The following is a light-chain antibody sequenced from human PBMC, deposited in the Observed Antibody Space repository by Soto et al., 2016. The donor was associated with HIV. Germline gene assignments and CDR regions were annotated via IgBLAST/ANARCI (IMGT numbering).Light chain of an antibody. V-gene: IGKV1-33*01. CDR3: QHYNSYPYT. J-gene: IGKJ2*01. CDR1: HDISNY. CDR2: DAS. Sequence: DIQMTQSPSSLSASVGDRVTITCQASHDISNYLSWYHQKPGEAPKLLIYDASNLETGVPSRFSGSGSGTDFTFTISSLQPDDFATYYCQHYNSYPYTFGQGTRLEIK.